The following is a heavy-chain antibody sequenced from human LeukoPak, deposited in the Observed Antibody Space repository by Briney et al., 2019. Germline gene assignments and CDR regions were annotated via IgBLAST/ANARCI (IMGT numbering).Heavy chain of an antibody. CDR3: ARDMVDGLYYYYGMDV. CDR1: GFTFSGYS. V-gene: IGHV3-48*04. Sequence: PGGSLRLSCAASGFTFSGYSLNWVRQAPGKGLEWISYISTAGTTVYYADSVKGRFAISRDNAKNSLYLQMNSLRAEDTAVYYCARDMVDGLYYYYGMDVWGQGTTVTVSS. J-gene: IGHJ6*02. CDR2: ISTAGTTV. D-gene: IGHD3-10*01.